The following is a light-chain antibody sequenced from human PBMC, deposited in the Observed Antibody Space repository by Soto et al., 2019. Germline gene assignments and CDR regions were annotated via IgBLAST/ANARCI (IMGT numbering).Light chain of an antibody. CDR1: SSNIGAGYD. CDR2: ANS. Sequence: QSVLTQPPSVSGAPGQRVTISCTGSSSNIGAGYDVHWYQQLPGTAPKLLIYANSNRPSGVPDRFSGSKSGTSASLAITGLQAEDEADYYCQSNDSSLSCCVFGTGTKLTVL. J-gene: IGLJ1*01. V-gene: IGLV1-40*01. CDR3: QSNDSSLSCCV.